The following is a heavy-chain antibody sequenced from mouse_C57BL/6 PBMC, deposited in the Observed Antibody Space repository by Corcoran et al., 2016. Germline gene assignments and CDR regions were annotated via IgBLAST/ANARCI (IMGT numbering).Heavy chain of an antibody. Sequence: QNQLVQSGPELKKPGETVKISCKASGYTFTTYGMSWVKQAPGKGLKWMGWINTYSGVPTYADDFKGRFAFSLENSASTAYLQINNLKNEDTATYFCARADYKDFDYWDQGTTLTVSS. CDR3: ARADYKDFDY. CDR1: GYTFTTYG. D-gene: IGHD2-12*01. V-gene: IGHV9-3*01. CDR2: INTYSGVP. J-gene: IGHJ2*01.